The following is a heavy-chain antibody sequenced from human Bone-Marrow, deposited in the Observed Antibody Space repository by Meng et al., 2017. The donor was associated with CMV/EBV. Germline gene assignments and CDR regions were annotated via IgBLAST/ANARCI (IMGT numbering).Heavy chain of an antibody. Sequence: WKESGPTLVTPTQPPPLPCTVFRLSLTPSGVCVGCIRQPPGKALECLAPIYWDDYKRYSPSLKSRLTITKDTSKNQVVLTMTNMDPVDTATYYCAHRRRYFDWSNWFDPWGQGTLVTVSS. J-gene: IGHJ5*02. D-gene: IGHD3-9*01. CDR2: IYWDDYK. CDR1: RLSLTPSGVC. V-gene: IGHV2-5*02. CDR3: AHRRRYFDWSNWFDP.